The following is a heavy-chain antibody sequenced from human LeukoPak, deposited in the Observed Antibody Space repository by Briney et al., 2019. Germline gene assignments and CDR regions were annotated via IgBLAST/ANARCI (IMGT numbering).Heavy chain of an antibody. CDR1: GGSISSSSYY. J-gene: IGHJ4*02. Sequence: SETLSLTCTVSGGSISSSSYYWGWIRQPPGKGLEWIGSIYYSGCTYYNPSLKSRVTISVDTSKNQFSLKLSSVTAADTAVYYCARHGAAMAFDYWGQGTLVTVSS. V-gene: IGHV4-39*01. D-gene: IGHD5-18*01. CDR2: IYYSGCT. CDR3: ARHGAAMAFDY.